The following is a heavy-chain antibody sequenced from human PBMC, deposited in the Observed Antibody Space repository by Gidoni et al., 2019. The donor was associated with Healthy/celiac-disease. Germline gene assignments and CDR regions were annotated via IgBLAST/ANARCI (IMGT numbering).Heavy chain of an antibody. J-gene: IGHJ4*02. D-gene: IGHD2-21*02. CDR3: ARGRGMVVVTAGGSFDY. CDR1: GGSFSGYY. V-gene: IGHV4-34*01. CDR2: INHSGST. Sequence: QVQLQQWGAGLLMPSATLSLTCAAYGGSFSGYYCSWIRQPPGKGLEWIGEINHSGSTNYNPSLKSRVTISVDTSKNQFSLKLSSVTAADTAVYYCARGRGMVVVTAGGSFDYWGQGTLVTVSS.